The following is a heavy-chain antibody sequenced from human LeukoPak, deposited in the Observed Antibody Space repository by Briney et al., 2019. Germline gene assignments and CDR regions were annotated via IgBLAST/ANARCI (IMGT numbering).Heavy chain of an antibody. CDR3: PKDPVSGNPIPDY. D-gene: IGHD3-10*01. J-gene: IGHJ4*02. CDR2: ISYYGSEK. Sequence: GGALRLSCAGSGLTFSNYGMHWVGQAAVKGLEWVAAISYYGSEKYYAGSVKGRFTIYRDSSKKKLYLQMNSLTAEEAEGYYFPKDPVSGNPIPDYSGEGTLVTASS. V-gene: IGHV3-30*18. CDR1: GLTFSNYG.